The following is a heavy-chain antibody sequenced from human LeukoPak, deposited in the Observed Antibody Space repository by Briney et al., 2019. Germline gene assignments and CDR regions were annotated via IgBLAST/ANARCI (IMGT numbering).Heavy chain of an antibody. D-gene: IGHD5-12*01. CDR1: TFAFSNYW. Sequence: GGSLRLSCAASTFAFSNYWMNWVRQAPGKGLEWVATIKHDGSEKHYVDSVEGRFTISRDNAMNSLYLQMNSLRAEDTAVYYCARDRGLSGYDLCDYWGQGTLVTVSS. V-gene: IGHV3-7*01. CDR2: IKHDGSEK. J-gene: IGHJ4*02. CDR3: ARDRGLSGYDLCDY.